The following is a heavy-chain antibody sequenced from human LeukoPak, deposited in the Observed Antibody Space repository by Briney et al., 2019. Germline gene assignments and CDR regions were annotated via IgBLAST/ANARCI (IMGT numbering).Heavy chain of an antibody. CDR2: IIPIFGTA. CDR3: ASPKSVYSSSWQNPSYGMDV. J-gene: IGHJ6*02. D-gene: IGHD6-13*01. Sequence: SVKVSCTASGGTFSSHAISWVRQAPGQGLEWMGGIIPIFGTANYAQKFQGRVTITADESTSTAYMELSSLRSEDTAVYYCASPKSVYSSSWQNPSYGMDVWGQGTTVTVSS. CDR1: GGTFSSHA. V-gene: IGHV1-69*13.